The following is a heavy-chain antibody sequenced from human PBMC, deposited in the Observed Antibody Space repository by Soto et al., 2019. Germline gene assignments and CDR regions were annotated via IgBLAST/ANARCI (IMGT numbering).Heavy chain of an antibody. CDR1: GGSISSSNW. CDR3: ARDGPDCSSTSCYAPAGRTAFDP. D-gene: IGHD2-2*01. Sequence: QVQLQESGPGLVKPSGTLSLTCAVSGGSISSSNWWGWVRQPPGKGLEWIGEFYLCGGTNYNPSLKCRATISVDKSKNQFSLKLCSVTAADTAVYYCARDGPDCSSTSCYAPAGRTAFDPWGQGTLVTVSS. V-gene: IGHV4-4*02. CDR2: FYLCGGT. J-gene: IGHJ5*02.